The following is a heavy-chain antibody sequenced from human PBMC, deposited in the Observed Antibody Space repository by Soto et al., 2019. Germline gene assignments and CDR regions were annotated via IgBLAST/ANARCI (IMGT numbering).Heavy chain of an antibody. D-gene: IGHD1-7*01. Sequence: GGSLRLSCVASGLTLSNYVMTWVRQAPGEGLEWVSSITGSGDSINYADSVKGRFIISRDKSENTLYLRMTRLRAEDTAVYYCAKTIGPEHLTGTTRMKRFEPWGPGTLVNVYS. CDR3: AKTIGPEHLTGTTRMKRFEP. J-gene: IGHJ5*01. V-gene: IGHV3-23*01. CDR1: GLTLSNYV. CDR2: ITGSGDSI.